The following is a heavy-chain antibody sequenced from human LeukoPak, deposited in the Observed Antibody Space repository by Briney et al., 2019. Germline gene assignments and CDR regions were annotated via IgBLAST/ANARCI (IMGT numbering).Heavy chain of an antibody. Sequence: SETLSLTCDVYGGSFSGHYCFWIRQPPGKGLEWIGEINQSGSTNYSPSLKSRVTISVDTSKNQFSLKLSSVTAADTAVFYCARGWGPGGGYYYDAFDIWGQGTMVTVSS. D-gene: IGHD3-22*01. J-gene: IGHJ3*02. CDR3: ARGWGPGGGYYYDAFDI. V-gene: IGHV4-34*01. CDR1: GGSFSGHY. CDR2: INQSGST.